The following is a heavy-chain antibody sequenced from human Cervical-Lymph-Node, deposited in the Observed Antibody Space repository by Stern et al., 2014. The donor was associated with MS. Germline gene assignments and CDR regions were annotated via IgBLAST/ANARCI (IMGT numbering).Heavy chain of an antibody. CDR2: IKRDGSET. D-gene: IGHD3-22*01. Sequence: VQLVQSGGGFVQPGGSLRLSCEASGFVFSTCGMNWVRQSAGKGPEWVSTIKRDGSETHYADSVKGRFTISRDNSKKTACLEMNGLRAEDTAMYYCVVDDDSSPHSEDSWGQGTLGTVCS. V-gene: IGHV3-23*04. J-gene: IGHJ5*01. CDR1: GFVFSTCG. CDR3: VVDDDSSPHSEDS.